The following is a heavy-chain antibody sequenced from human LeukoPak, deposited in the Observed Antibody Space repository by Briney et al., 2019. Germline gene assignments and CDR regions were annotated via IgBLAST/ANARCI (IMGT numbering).Heavy chain of an antibody. V-gene: IGHV4-30-4*08. CDR1: GGSISSYY. CDR2: IYYSGTT. CDR3: ARGQAYYYGFDY. D-gene: IGHD3-10*01. J-gene: IGHJ4*02. Sequence: PSETLSLTCTVSGGSISSYYWSWIRQPPGKGLEWIGYIYYSGTTYYNPSLKSRLTISIDTSKNQFSLKLSSVTAADTAVYYCARGQAYYYGFDYWGQGTLVTVSS.